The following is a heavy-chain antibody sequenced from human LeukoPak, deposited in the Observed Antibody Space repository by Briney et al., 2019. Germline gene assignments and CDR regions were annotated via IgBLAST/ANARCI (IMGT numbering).Heavy chain of an antibody. CDR2: ISGSGGST. CDR3: ARTGRVATGPVGDI. V-gene: IGHV3-23*01. CDR1: GFTFSSYA. J-gene: IGHJ3*02. Sequence: SGGSLRLSCAASGFTFSSYAMSWVRQGPGKGLEWVSAISGSGGSTYYADSVKGRFTISRDNSKNTLYLQMNSLRAEDTAVYYCARTGRVATGPVGDIWGQGTMVTVSS. D-gene: IGHD5-12*01.